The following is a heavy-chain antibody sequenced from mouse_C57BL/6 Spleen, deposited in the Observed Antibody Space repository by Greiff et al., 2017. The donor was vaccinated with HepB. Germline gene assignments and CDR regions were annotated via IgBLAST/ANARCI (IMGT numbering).Heavy chain of an antibody. CDR3: ARGRGITTYFDY. Sequence: VQLQQPGAELVMPGASVKLSCKASGYTFTSYWMHWVKQRPGQGLEWIGEIDPSDSYTNYNQKFKGKSTLTVDKSSSTAYMQLSSLTSEDSAVYYCARGRGITTYFDYWGQGTTLTVSS. CDR2: IDPSDSYT. J-gene: IGHJ2*01. D-gene: IGHD1-1*01. CDR1: GYTFTSYW. V-gene: IGHV1-69*01.